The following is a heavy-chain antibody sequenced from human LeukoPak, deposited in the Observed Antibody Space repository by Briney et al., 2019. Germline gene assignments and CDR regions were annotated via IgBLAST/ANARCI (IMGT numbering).Heavy chain of an antibody. CDR1: GFTFSSYG. V-gene: IGHV3-33*06. CDR3: AKDSWFGDGTAYYFDY. J-gene: IGHJ4*02. Sequence: GGSLRLSCAASGFTFSSYGMHWVRQAPGKGLEWVAVIWYDGSNKYYADSVKGRFTISRDNSKNTLYLQMNSLRAEDTAVYYCAKDSWFGDGTAYYFDYWGQGTLVTVSS. D-gene: IGHD3-10*01. CDR2: IWYDGSNK.